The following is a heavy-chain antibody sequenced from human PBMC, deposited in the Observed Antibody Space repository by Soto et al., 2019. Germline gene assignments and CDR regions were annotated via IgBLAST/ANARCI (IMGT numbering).Heavy chain of an antibody. D-gene: IGHD2-2*01. CDR3: AREPVPAATYGMDV. J-gene: IGHJ6*02. V-gene: IGHV4-4*02. Sequence: PSETLSLTCAVSGGSISSSNWWSWVRQPPGKGLEWIGEIYHSGSTNYNPSLKSRVTISVDKSKNQFSLKLSSVTAADTAVYYCAREPVPAATYGMDVWGQGTTVTVSS. CDR2: IYHSGST. CDR1: GGSISSSNW.